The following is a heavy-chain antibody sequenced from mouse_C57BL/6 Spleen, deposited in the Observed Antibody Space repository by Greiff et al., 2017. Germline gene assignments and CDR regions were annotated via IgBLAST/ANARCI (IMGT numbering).Heavy chain of an antibody. J-gene: IGHJ3*01. Sequence: VQLQQSGPGLVKPSQSLSLTCSVTGYSITSGYYWNWIRQFPGNKLEWMGYISYDGSNNYNPSLKNRISITRDTSKNQFFLKLNSVTTEDTATYYCARDLGSSSAWFAYWGQGTLVTVSA. CDR2: ISYDGSN. V-gene: IGHV3-6*01. CDR1: GYSITSGYY. CDR3: ARDLGSSSAWFAY. D-gene: IGHD1-1*01.